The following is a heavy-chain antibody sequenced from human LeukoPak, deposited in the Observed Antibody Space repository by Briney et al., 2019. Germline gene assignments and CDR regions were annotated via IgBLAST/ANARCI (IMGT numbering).Heavy chain of an antibody. Sequence: GESLKISCKGSGYSFTSYWIGWVRQMPGKGLEWMGIIYPGDSDTRYSPSFQGQVTISAGKSISTAYLQWSTLKASDTAMYYCARRIAAADKDWFDPWGQGTLVTVSS. D-gene: IGHD6-13*01. CDR2: IYPGDSDT. CDR1: GYSFTSYW. CDR3: ARRIAAADKDWFDP. V-gene: IGHV5-51*01. J-gene: IGHJ5*02.